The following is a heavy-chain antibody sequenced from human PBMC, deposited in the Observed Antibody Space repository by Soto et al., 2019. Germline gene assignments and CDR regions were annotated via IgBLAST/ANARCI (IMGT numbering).Heavy chain of an antibody. CDR2: IYYSGST. CDR3: ASLSSHPYYDFWSGNSPIDY. Sequence: SETLSLTCTVSGGSISSSSYYWGWIRQPPGKGLEWIGSIYYSGSTYYNPSLKSRVTISVDTSKNQFSLKLSSVTAADTAVYYCASLSSHPYYDFWSGNSPIDYWGQGTLVTVSS. D-gene: IGHD3-3*01. J-gene: IGHJ4*02. V-gene: IGHV4-39*01. CDR1: GGSISSSSYY.